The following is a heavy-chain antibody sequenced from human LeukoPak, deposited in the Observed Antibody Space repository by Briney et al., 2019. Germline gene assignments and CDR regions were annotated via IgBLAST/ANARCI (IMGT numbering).Heavy chain of an antibody. CDR2: TYHAGHI. CDR3: ARGGGYYFDY. Sequence: SETLSLTCAVYGGSFSGYYWSWIRQPPGKGLEWIGETYHAGHINYNPSLKSRVTISMDKSKNQLYLKVTSVTAADTAVYYCARGGGYYFDYWGQGILVAVSS. D-gene: IGHD5-12*01. J-gene: IGHJ4*02. CDR1: GGSFSGYY. V-gene: IGHV4-34*01.